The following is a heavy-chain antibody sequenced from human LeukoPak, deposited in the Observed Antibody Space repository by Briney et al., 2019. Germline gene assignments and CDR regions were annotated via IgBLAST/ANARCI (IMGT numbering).Heavy chain of an antibody. J-gene: IGHJ2*01. CDR2: ISSSGSTI. V-gene: IGHV3-48*03. CDR3: ARGSGYMIWYFDL. Sequence: GGSLRLSCAASGFTFSSYEMNWVRQAPGKGLEWVSYISSSGSTIYYADSVKGRFTISRDNAKNSLYLQMNSLRGEDTAVYYCARGSGYMIWYFDLWGRGTLVTVSS. D-gene: IGHD3-22*01. CDR1: GFTFSSYE.